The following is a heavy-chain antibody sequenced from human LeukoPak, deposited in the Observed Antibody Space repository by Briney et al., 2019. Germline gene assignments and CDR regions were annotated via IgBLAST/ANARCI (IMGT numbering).Heavy chain of an antibody. D-gene: IGHD3-10*01. J-gene: IGHJ5*02. CDR2: ISYDGSNK. V-gene: IGHV3-30*04. CDR1: GLTFSSYA. CDR3: ARDHIPVTMVRGVILESNWFDP. Sequence: GRSLRLSCAASGLTFSSYAMHWVRQAPGKGLEWVAVISYDGSNKYYADSVKGRFTISRDNSKNTLYLQMNSLRAEDTAVYYCARDHIPVTMVRGVILESNWFDPWGQGTLVTVSS.